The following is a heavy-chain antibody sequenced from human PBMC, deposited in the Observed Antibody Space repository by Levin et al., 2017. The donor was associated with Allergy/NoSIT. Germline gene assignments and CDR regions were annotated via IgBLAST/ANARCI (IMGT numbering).Heavy chain of an antibody. J-gene: IGHJ4*02. V-gene: IGHV3-43*01. CDR3: AKRDSGYDYFDY. Sequence: GESLKISCAASGFTFDDYTMHWVRQAPGKGLEWVSLISWDGGSTYYADSVKGRFTISRDNSKNSLYLQMNSLRTEDTALYYCAKRDSGYDYFDYWGQGTLVTVSS. D-gene: IGHD5-12*01. CDR1: GFTFDDYT. CDR2: ISWDGGST.